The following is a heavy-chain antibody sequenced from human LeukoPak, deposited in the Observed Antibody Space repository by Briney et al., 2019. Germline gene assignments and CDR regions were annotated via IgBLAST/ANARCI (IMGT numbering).Heavy chain of an antibody. V-gene: IGHV4-59*01. Sequence: SETLSLTCTVSGGSINDYYWTWIRQAPGKGLEWLGYISNSGTTDYNPCLKSRVTMSVDTSKNEFSLKVTSVTAADTAMYYCARVLRGAVTSNCFDPWGQGTLVTVSS. J-gene: IGHJ5*02. CDR1: GGSINDYY. D-gene: IGHD4-17*01. CDR2: ISNSGTT. CDR3: ARVLRGAVTSNCFDP.